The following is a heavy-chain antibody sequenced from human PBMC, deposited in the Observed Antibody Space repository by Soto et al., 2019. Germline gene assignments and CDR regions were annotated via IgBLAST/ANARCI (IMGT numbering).Heavy chain of an antibody. V-gene: IGHV4-34*12. J-gene: IGHJ6*02. CDR3: ARQRPTDGRWEFANYYGMDV. D-gene: IGHD1-26*01. CDR1: GGSFSAYY. CDR2: IIHSEST. Sequence: SETLSLTCAVYGGSFSAYYWSWVRQPPGKGLEWIGEIIHSESTKYNPSLKSRVTISVDTSKSQFSLKLSSVTAADTAVYYCARQRPTDGRWEFANYYGMDVWGQGTPVTVSS.